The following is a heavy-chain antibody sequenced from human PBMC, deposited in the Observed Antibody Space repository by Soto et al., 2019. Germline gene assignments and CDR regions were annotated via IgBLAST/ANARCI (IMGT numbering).Heavy chain of an antibody. D-gene: IGHD3-10*01. V-gene: IGHV1-8*01. J-gene: IGHJ6*03. CDR1: GYTFTSYD. Sequence: QVQLVQSGAEVKKPGASVKVSCKASGYTFTSYDINWVRQATGQGLEWMGWMNPNSGNTGYAQKFQGRVTMTRNTSISTAYMELSRLRSEDKAVYYFSARPRVRGVIQGYYSYMVVWFKGTTVTVSS. CDR2: MNPNSGNT. CDR3: SARPRVRGVIQGYYSYMVV.